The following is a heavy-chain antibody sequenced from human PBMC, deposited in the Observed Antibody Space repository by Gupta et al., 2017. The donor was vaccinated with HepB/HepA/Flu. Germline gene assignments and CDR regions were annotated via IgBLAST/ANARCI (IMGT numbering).Heavy chain of an antibody. Sequence: EALLLESAGCFVHPAGSLALSCPAPGFTPTIYDIHWVRQGKGNGLEWGSSRGTNGGKLYAGAGRGRITIARENAKNFGYLQMNSLTDAGKAGYYCGREGNDCGETRDAFDIGGQVTMVTVCS. CDR1: GFTPTIYD. V-gene: IGHV3-13*01. CDR3: GREGNDCGETRDAFDI. D-gene: IGHD4-17*01. CDR2: RGTNGGK. J-gene: IGHJ3*02.